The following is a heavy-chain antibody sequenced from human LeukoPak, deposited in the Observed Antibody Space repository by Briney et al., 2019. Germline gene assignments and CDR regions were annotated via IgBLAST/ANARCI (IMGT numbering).Heavy chain of an antibody. Sequence: GGSLRLSCAVSGFTVSSNHMSWVRQAPGKGLVWVARIKGDGSSTRHADSMKGRFTISRDNAKNTLYLQMNSLRDEDTAVYYCVREGLECSGSSCQRAAFDYWGQGTLVTVSS. CDR1: GFTVSSNH. CDR3: VREGLECSGSSCQRAAFDY. V-gene: IGHV3-74*01. CDR2: IKGDGSST. J-gene: IGHJ4*02. D-gene: IGHD2-2*01.